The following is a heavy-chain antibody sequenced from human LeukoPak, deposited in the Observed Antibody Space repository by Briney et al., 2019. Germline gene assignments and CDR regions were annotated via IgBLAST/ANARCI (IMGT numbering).Heavy chain of an antibody. J-gene: IGHJ5*01. Sequence: QSGGSLRLSCAASGFPFNSHVMSWGRQAPGEGMEWDSGISGCGHITHYADPLNGRSTISRDKSKNTLYLQMNSLRAEDTAIYYCAKAGKALDMWFDSWGQGTLVTVSS. D-gene: IGHD6-19*01. CDR1: GFPFNSHV. CDR2: ISGCGHIT. V-gene: IGHV3-23*01. CDR3: AKAGKALDMWFDS.